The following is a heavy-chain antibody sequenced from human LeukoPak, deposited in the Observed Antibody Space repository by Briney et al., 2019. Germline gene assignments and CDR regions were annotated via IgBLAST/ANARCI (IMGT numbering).Heavy chain of an antibody. Sequence: ASVRVSCKASAYTSPNYGITWVRQAPGRGLEWMEWISTYNGNTQYAHKFQGRVTMTTDTPTKTVYMELRNLRSNDTAVYYCALPAKGAFFYYYMEVWGKGTTVTVSS. D-gene: IGHD2-2*01. CDR1: AYTSPNYG. J-gene: IGHJ6*03. CDR2: ISTYNGNT. CDR3: ALPAKGAFFYYYMEV. V-gene: IGHV1-18*01.